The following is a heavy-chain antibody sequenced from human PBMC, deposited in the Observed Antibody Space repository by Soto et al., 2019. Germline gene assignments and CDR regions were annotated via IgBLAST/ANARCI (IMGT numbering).Heavy chain of an antibody. Sequence: QLQLQESGPGLVKPSETLSLTCTVSGGSISSSGYYWAWIRQPPEKGPELVASIYYNGNTYYNPFLKSRLPISGDTYQNQFPMKRRSVTVADVAVYYCVSNEQGPAFDPWGQGTLVTVSS. CDR2: IYYNGNT. D-gene: IGHD6-13*01. CDR3: VSNEQGPAFDP. CDR1: GGSISSSGYY. V-gene: IGHV4-39*01. J-gene: IGHJ5*02.